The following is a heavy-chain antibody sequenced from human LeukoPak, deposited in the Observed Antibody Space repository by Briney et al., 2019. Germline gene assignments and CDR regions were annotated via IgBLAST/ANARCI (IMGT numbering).Heavy chain of an antibody. CDR2: ISGSGGST. Sequence: PGGSLRLSCAASGFTFSSYAMSWVRQAPGKGLEWVSAISGSGGSTYYADSVKGRFTISRDNSKNTLYLQMNGLRAEDTAVYYCAKLRDGSGYYDFWSGYYLVLGVDYWGQGTLVTVSS. V-gene: IGHV3-23*01. D-gene: IGHD3-3*01. J-gene: IGHJ4*02. CDR3: AKLRDGSGYYDFWSGYYLVLGVDY. CDR1: GFTFSSYA.